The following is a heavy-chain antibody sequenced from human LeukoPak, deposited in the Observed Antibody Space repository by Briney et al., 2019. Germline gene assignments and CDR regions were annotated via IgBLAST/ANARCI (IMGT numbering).Heavy chain of an antibody. J-gene: IGHJ4*02. CDR1: GYTFTAYY. Sequence: ASVKVSCKASGYTFTAYYMHWVRQAPGQGLEWMGWINANSGDTNYAQTFQGRVTVTRDTSINTAYVELRGLTSDDTAVYYCARDGEYGTGSYYRGCFDYWGQGTLVTVSS. CDR3: ARDGEYGTGSYYRGCFDY. D-gene: IGHD3-10*01. CDR2: INANSGDT. V-gene: IGHV1-2*02.